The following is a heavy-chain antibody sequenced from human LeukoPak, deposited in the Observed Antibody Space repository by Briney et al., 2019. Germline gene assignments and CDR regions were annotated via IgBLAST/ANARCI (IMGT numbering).Heavy chain of an antibody. CDR3: ARQKEFLGATKYYFDY. D-gene: IGHD1-26*01. CDR2: IDPSDSYT. Sequence: GESLRISCKGSGYSFTSYWISWVRQMPGKGLEWMGRIDPSDSYTNYSPSFQGHVTISADKSISTAYLQWSSLKASDTAMYYCARQKEFLGATKYYFDYWGQGTLVTVSS. CDR1: GYSFTSYW. J-gene: IGHJ4*02. V-gene: IGHV5-10-1*01.